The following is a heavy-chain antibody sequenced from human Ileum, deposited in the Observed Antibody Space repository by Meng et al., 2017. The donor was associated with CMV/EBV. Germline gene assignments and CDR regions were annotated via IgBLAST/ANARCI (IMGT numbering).Heavy chain of an antibody. Sequence: ASAKVFCKASGYTFTGYYMHWVRQAPGQGLEWMGIIDARAGSTNYAQEFKGRITMTRDTSTSTDYMELSSLRSEDTAVYYSTRDKSSEMSAGIVPWGQGTLVTVSS. CDR3: TRDKSSEMSAGIVP. V-gene: IGHV1-46*01. CDR1: GYTFTGYY. D-gene: IGHD5-24*01. CDR2: IDARAGST. J-gene: IGHJ5*02.